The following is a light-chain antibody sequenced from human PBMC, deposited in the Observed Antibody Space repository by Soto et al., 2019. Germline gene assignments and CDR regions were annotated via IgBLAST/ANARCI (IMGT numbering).Light chain of an antibody. CDR2: AAS. Sequence: EIVITQSPATLSVSPGEGATLSCRASQGIGNTLAWYQQKPGQTPRLLIYAASIRATGVPARFSGSGSGTDFTLTINSLQSEDFAVYYWQQRNAYPLTFGGGTRVEIK. J-gene: IGKJ4*01. CDR3: QQRNAYPLT. V-gene: IGKV3-15*01. CDR1: QGIGNT.